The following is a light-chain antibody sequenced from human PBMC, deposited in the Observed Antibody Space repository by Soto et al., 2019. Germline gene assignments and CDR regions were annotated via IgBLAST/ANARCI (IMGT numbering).Light chain of an antibody. CDR2: SNH. J-gene: IGLJ3*02. CDR1: SSNIGSNT. V-gene: IGLV1-44*01. Sequence: QSVLTQPPSASGTPGQTVTISCSGSSSNIGSNTVNWYQQLPGTAPKLLVYSNHQRPSGVPDRFSGSKSGTSASLAISGLQSEDEAEYYCAAWDDSLNGWVFGGGTQLTGL. CDR3: AAWDDSLNGWV.